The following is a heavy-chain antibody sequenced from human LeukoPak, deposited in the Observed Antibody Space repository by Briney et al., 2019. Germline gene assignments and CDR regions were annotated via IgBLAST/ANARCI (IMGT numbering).Heavy chain of an antibody. Sequence: PSETLSLTCDVSGVSFSTYYWSWIRQSPEKGLEWIGEVNHSGYTNYNPSLKGRVTISVDPSKNQFSLKLSSATAADTAVYYCARQLYGSDYWGQGTLVTVSS. CDR3: ARQLYGSDY. J-gene: IGHJ4*02. V-gene: IGHV4-34*01. CDR1: GVSFSTYY. CDR2: VNHSGYT. D-gene: IGHD4-17*01.